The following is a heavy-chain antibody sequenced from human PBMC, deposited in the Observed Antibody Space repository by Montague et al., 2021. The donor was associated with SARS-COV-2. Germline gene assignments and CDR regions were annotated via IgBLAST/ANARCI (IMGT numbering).Heavy chain of an antibody. CDR1: GFTFSSHA. V-gene: IGHV3-23*01. Sequence: SLRLSCAASGFTFSSHAMSWVRQAPGRGLEWVSGIGDSGDSTYYADSVKGRFTISRDNSNNMLYLQMISLRVEDTAAYYCARHFQSGSYGAHYYYGMDVWGQGTTVTVSS. CDR3: ARHFQSGSYGAHYYYGMDV. J-gene: IGHJ6*02. D-gene: IGHD1-26*01. CDR2: IGDSGDST.